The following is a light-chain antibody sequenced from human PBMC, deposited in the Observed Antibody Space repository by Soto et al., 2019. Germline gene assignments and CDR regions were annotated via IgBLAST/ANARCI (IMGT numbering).Light chain of an antibody. Sequence: EIVMTQSAATLSVSPGERATLSCRASQSVSSNLAWYQQKPGQATRLLIYGASTRATGIPARFSGSGSGTEFTLTISSLQSEDFAVYYCQQYNNLPQTFGQGTKVEIK. CDR2: GAS. V-gene: IGKV3-15*01. CDR3: QQYNNLPQT. CDR1: QSVSSN. J-gene: IGKJ1*01.